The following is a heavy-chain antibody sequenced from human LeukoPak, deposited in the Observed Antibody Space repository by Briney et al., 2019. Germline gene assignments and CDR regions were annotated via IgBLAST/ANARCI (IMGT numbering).Heavy chain of an antibody. V-gene: IGHV4-59*12. Sequence: SETLSLTCAVYGGSFSGYYWSWIRQPPGKGLEWIGYIYYSGSTNYNPSLKSRVTMSVDTSKNQFSLKLSSVTAADTAVYYCARDYSPMGSDAFDIWGQGTMVTVSS. J-gene: IGHJ3*02. CDR3: ARDYSPMGSDAFDI. D-gene: IGHD2-21*01. CDR2: IYYSGST. CDR1: GGSFSGYY.